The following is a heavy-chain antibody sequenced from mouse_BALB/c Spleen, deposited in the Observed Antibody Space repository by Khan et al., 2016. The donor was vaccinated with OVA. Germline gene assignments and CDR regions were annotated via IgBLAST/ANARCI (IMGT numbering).Heavy chain of an antibody. Sequence: VRLQQSGPELMKPGASVNISCKASGYSFTTYYIHWVKQSRGKSLEWIGYIDPFNTGTDYSQKFKGLATLTVDKSSNTAYMHLTSLTSEDSAVYYCARGTFDYWGQGTLVTVSA. D-gene: IGHD3-3*01. J-gene: IGHJ3*01. CDR3: ARGTFDY. CDR1: GYSFTTYY. CDR2: IDPFNTGT. V-gene: IGHV1S135*01.